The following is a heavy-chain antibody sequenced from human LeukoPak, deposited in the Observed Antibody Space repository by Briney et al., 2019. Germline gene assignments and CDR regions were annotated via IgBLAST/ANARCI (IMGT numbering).Heavy chain of an antibody. D-gene: IGHD3-22*01. CDR3: ARGGHVRVYDSSAYYGHE. Sequence: ASVKVSCKASGYTFTGYYIHWVRQAPGQGLEWMGWINPNSGGTNYAQRFQGRVTMTRDMSTSTVYMELSSLRSEDTAVYYCARGGHVRVYDSSAYYGHEWGQGTLVTVSS. CDR2: INPNSGGT. V-gene: IGHV1-2*02. J-gene: IGHJ4*02. CDR1: GYTFTGYY.